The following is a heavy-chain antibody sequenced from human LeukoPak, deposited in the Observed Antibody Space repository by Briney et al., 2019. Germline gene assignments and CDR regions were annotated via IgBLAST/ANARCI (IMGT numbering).Heavy chain of an antibody. V-gene: IGHV3-21*01. D-gene: IGHD2-15*01. CDR3: ATVVEVGD. Sequence: GESLRLSCAASGFTFSTYNMNWVRQAPGKGLEWVSSISSGSNYIYYADSVKGRFTISRDNAKNSLYLQMNSLRAEDTAVYYCATVVEVGDWGQGTLVTVSS. CDR1: GFTFSTYN. CDR2: ISSGSNYI. J-gene: IGHJ4*02.